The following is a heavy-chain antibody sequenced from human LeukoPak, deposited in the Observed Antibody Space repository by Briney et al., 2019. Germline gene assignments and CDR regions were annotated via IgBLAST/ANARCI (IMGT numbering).Heavy chain of an antibody. CDR1: GFSFSTYA. D-gene: IGHD5/OR15-5a*01. J-gene: IGHJ4*02. Sequence: PGGSLRLSCVASGFSFSTYAMNWVRQVPGKGLEWVSTIGGSDDSTSYADSVKGRFTISSDFSKNTLCLQMNSLRAEDTAVYFCAKGLVFHDNYFDNWGQGTLVTVSS. V-gene: IGHV3-23*01. CDR2: IGGSDDST. CDR3: AKGLVFHDNYFDN.